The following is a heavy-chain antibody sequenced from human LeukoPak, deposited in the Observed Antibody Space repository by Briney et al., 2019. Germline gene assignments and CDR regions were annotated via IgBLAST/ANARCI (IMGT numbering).Heavy chain of an antibody. Sequence: SETLSLTCTVSGGSISSSSYYWGWIRQPPGKGLEWIGSIYYSGSTYYNPSLKSRVTISVDTSKNQFSLKLSSVTAADTAVYYCARGSSAAAGLDYWGQGTLVTVSS. CDR3: ARGSSAAAGLDY. CDR2: IYYSGST. J-gene: IGHJ4*02. V-gene: IGHV4-39*07. D-gene: IGHD6-13*01. CDR1: GGSISSSSYY.